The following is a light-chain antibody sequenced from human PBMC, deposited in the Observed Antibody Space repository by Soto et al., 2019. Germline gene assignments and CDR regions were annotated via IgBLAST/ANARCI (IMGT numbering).Light chain of an antibody. CDR2: GAS. CDR3: QQYVTSLTT. CDR1: QSVSSSY. V-gene: IGKV3-20*01. Sequence: EIVLTQSPGTLSLSPGERATLSCRASQSVSSSYLAWYQQKPGQAPRLLIYGASSRATGIPDRFSGSGSGTDFTLTISRLEPEDFAVYFCQQYVTSLTTFGQGTKVDI. J-gene: IGKJ1*01.